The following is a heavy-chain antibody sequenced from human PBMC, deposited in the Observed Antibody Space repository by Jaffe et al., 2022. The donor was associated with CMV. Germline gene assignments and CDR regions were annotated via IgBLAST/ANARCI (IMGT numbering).Heavy chain of an antibody. V-gene: IGHV4-61*01. CDR2: IYYSGST. CDR3: ARDRLISQYYDFWSGSKSPYYGMDV. J-gene: IGHJ6*02. Sequence: QVQLQESGPGLVKPSETLSLTCTVSGGSVSSGSYYWSWIRQPPGKGLEWIGYIYYSGSTNYNPSLKSRVTISVDTSKNQFSLKLSSVTAADTAVYYCARDRLISQYYDFWSGSKSPYYGMDVWGQGTTVTVSS. D-gene: IGHD3-3*01. CDR1: GGSVSSGSYY.